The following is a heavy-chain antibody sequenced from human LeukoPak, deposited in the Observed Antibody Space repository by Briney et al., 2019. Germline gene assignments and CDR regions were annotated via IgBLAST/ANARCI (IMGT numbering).Heavy chain of an antibody. CDR2: IYYSGST. CDR3: ARRNRITIFGVVIIPYDAFDI. Sequence: SETLSLTCTVSGGSISSYYWSWIRQPPGKGLEWIGSIYYSGSTYYNPSLKSRVTISVDTSKNQFSLKLSSVTAADTAVYYCARRNRITIFGVVIIPYDAFDIWGQGTMVTVSS. CDR1: GGSISSYY. D-gene: IGHD3-3*01. V-gene: IGHV4-59*05. J-gene: IGHJ3*02.